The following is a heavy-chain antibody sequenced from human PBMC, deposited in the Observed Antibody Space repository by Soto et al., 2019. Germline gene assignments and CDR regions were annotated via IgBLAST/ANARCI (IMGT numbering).Heavy chain of an antibody. Sequence: PSETLSLTCTVSGGSISSYYWRWIRQPPGKGLEWIGYIYYSGSTNYNPSLKSRVTISVDTSKNQFSLKLSAVTAADTAVCYCASPGGGSIPKGAPVFAYRRNGTPVPVSP. D-gene: IGHD2-15*01. CDR1: GGSISSYY. CDR3: ASPGGGSIPKGAPVFAY. V-gene: IGHV4-59*01. CDR2: IYYSGST. J-gene: IGHJ4*01.